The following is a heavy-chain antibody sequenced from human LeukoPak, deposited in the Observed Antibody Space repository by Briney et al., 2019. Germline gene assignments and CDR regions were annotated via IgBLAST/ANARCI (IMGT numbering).Heavy chain of an antibody. Sequence: VASVKVSCKASGGTFISYAISWVRQAPGQGLEWMGGIIPIFGTANYAQKFQGRVTITADESTSTAYMGLSSLRSEDTAVYYCARRRGYSYGYLDYWGQGTLVTVSS. J-gene: IGHJ4*02. CDR1: GGTFISYA. CDR3: ARRRGYSYGYLDY. D-gene: IGHD5-18*01. CDR2: IIPIFGTA. V-gene: IGHV1-69*13.